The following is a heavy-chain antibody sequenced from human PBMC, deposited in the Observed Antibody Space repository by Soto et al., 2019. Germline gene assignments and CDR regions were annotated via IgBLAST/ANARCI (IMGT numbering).Heavy chain of an antibody. D-gene: IGHD3-16*02. Sequence: PSETLSLTCAVYGGSFSGYFWSWIRQPPGKGLEWIGEINHSGSTNCNPSLKSRVTISVDTSKNQFSLKLSSVTAADTAMYYCARHEVMMTFRGVIAPGGFDYWGQGTLVTVSS. CDR2: INHSGST. CDR3: ARHEVMMTFRGVIAPGGFDY. CDR1: GGSFSGYF. V-gene: IGHV4-34*01. J-gene: IGHJ4*02.